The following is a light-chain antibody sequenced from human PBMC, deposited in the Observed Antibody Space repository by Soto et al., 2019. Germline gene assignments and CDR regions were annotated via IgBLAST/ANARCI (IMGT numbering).Light chain of an antibody. CDR2: TAS. V-gene: IGKV1-27*01. CDR3: LTYNSGLWT. Sequence: DIQMTQSPSSLSASVGDRVTFTCRASRDITNHLAWYQQKPGKVPKLLIYTASTLQSGVPSRFSGSGSGTDFALTISSLQPEDVATYFCLTYNSGLWTFGQGTKVEIK. CDR1: RDITNH. J-gene: IGKJ1*01.